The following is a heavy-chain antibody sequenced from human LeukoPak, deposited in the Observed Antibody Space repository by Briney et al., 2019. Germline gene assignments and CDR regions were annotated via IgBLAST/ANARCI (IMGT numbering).Heavy chain of an antibody. D-gene: IGHD3-22*01. J-gene: IGHJ4*02. V-gene: IGHV3-30-3*01. CDR3: ARDFNYDSSGFDY. CDR2: ISYDGSNK. Sequence: GGSLRLSCAASGFTFSSYAMHWVRQAPGKGLEWVAVISYDGSNKYYADSVKGRFTISRDNSKNTLYLQMNSLRAEDTAVYYCARDFNYDSSGFDYWGQGTLVTVSS. CDR1: GFTFSSYA.